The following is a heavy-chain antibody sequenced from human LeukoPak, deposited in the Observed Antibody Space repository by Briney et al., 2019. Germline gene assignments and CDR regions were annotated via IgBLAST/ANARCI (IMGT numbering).Heavy chain of an antibody. CDR3: AKDPYSSAPYYFDY. CDR1: GFTFSVYS. CDR2: ISDSGGST. V-gene: IGHV3-23*01. D-gene: IGHD6-19*01. Sequence: GGSLRLSCAASGFTFSVYSMSWIRQAPEKGLEWVSGISDSGGSTYYADSVKGRFTLSRDNSKNTLYLQMNSLRADDTAVYYCAKDPYSSAPYYFDYWGQGTLVTVSS. J-gene: IGHJ4*02.